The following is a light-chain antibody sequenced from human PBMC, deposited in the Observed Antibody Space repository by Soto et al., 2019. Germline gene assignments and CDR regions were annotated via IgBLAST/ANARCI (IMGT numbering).Light chain of an antibody. CDR3: HHYGGSPIT. Sequence: IVLTQSPGTLSLSPWERATLSCRASQSVNSDYLGWFQQKPGQAPRLLIYGASTRATGIPDRFSGSGSGTDFTLTISRLEPEDFAVYYCHHYGGSPITFGQGTRLEIK. V-gene: IGKV3-20*01. CDR1: QSVNSDY. J-gene: IGKJ5*01. CDR2: GAS.